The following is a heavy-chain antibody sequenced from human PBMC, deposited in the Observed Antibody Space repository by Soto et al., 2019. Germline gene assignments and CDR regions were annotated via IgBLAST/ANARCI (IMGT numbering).Heavy chain of an antibody. Sequence: EVQLLESGGGLVQPGGSLRLSCAASGLTFSNYAMSWVRQAPGKGLEWVSVISGSGGSTYYADSVKGRFTISRDNSKNTLDLQMNSLRAEDTAVYYCVKRSSGNWFDPWGQGTLVTVSS. J-gene: IGHJ5*02. CDR1: GLTFSNYA. V-gene: IGHV3-23*01. CDR2: ISGSGGST. CDR3: VKRSSGNWFDP. D-gene: IGHD3-10*01.